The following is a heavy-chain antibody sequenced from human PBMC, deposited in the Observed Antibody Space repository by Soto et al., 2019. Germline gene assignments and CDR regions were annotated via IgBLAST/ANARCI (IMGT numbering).Heavy chain of an antibody. Sequence: SETLSLTCTVSGGSISSYYCSWIRPPPGKGLEWIGYIYYSGSTNYNPSLKSRVTISVDTSKNQFSLKLSSVTAADTAVYYCARASCGGDCYPTFAPWGQGTLVTVSS. J-gene: IGHJ5*02. V-gene: IGHV4-59*01. D-gene: IGHD2-21*02. CDR1: GGSISSYY. CDR3: ARASCGGDCYPTFAP. CDR2: IYYSGST.